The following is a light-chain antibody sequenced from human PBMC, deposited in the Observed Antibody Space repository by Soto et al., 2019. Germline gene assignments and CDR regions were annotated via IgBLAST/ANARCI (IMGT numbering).Light chain of an antibody. CDR2: EAS. CDR1: QSISSY. CDR3: QQYTSYPWT. J-gene: IGKJ1*01. Sequence: DIQMTLSPSSLSASVGDRVTITCRASQSISSYLNWYQQKAGKAPKLLIYEASRLEGGVPSRISGIGSGTEFTLTISSLQPDDFATYYCQQYTSYPWTFGQGTKVDIK. V-gene: IGKV1-5*03.